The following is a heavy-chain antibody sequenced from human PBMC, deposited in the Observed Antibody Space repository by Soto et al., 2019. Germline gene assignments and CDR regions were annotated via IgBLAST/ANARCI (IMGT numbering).Heavy chain of an antibody. Sequence: SETLSLTCTVSGGSVSSGNYYWSWIRQPPGKGLEWIGYFYYTGSTNYNPSLKSRVTISIDASKNQFSLRLSSVTAADTAVYYCARVPDYWGQGILVT. J-gene: IGHJ4*02. V-gene: IGHV4-61*01. CDR2: FYYTGST. D-gene: IGHD2-2*01. CDR1: GGSVSSGNYY. CDR3: ARVPDY.